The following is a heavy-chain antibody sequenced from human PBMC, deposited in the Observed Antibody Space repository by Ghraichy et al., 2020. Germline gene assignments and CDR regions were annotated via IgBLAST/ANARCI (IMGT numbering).Heavy chain of an antibody. D-gene: IGHD6-13*01. CDR1: GYTFTSYD. J-gene: IGHJ6*02. CDR2: MNPNSGNT. Sequence: ASVKVSCKASGYTFTSYDINWVRQATGQGLEWMGWMNPNSGNTGYAQKFQGRVTMTRNTSISTAYMELSSLRSEDTAVYYCARERYSSSWYSEADYYGMDVWGQGTTVTVSS. V-gene: IGHV1-8*01. CDR3: ARERYSSSWYSEADYYGMDV.